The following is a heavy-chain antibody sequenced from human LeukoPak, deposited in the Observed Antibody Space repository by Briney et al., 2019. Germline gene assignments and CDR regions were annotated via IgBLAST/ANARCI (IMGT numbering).Heavy chain of an antibody. V-gene: IGHV3-23*01. CDR2: ISGRGGST. CDR3: AKVAGCSGGSCYPAMDV. J-gene: IGHJ6*02. D-gene: IGHD2-15*01. CDR1: GFTFSNYA. Sequence: PGGSLRLSCAASGFTFSNYAMSWVRQAPGKGLEWVSDISGRGGSTNYADSVKGRFTISRDNSKNTLYLQMNSLRAEDTAVYYCAKVAGCSGGSCYPAMDVWGQGTTVTVSS.